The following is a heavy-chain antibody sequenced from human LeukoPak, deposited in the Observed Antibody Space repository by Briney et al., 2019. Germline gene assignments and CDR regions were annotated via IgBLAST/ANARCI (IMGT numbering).Heavy chain of an antibody. J-gene: IGHJ4*02. D-gene: IGHD6-13*01. V-gene: IGHV1-8*02. CDR1: GYTFTGYY. Sequence: ASVKVSCKASGYTFTGYYMHWVRQAPGQGLEWMGWMNPNSGNTGYAQKFQGRVTMTRNTSISTAYMELSSLRSEDTAVYYCARGSWKFSSSWLNFDYWGQGTLVTVSS. CDR3: ARGSWKFSSSWLNFDY. CDR2: MNPNSGNT.